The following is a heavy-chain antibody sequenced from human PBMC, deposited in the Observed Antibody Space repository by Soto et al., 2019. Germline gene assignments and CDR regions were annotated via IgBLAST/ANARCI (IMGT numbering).Heavy chain of an antibody. CDR1: GFTIYKND. V-gene: IGHV3-66*01. J-gene: IGHJ4*02. D-gene: IGHD4-17*01. Sequence: EVQLVQSGRGLVQPGGSLRLSCVASGFTIYKNDMIWVRQAPGKGLEWVVHIHFDGSAYYADSVKGRFTISKDNSKNTLYFQMNSLRSEDTAVYYCAAYGPNSGDGYWGQGTLVTVSS. CDR3: AAYGPNSGDGY. CDR2: IHFDGSA.